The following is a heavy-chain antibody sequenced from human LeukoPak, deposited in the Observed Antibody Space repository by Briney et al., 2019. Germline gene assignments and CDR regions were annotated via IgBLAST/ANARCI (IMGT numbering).Heavy chain of an antibody. CDR3: AREDGIVGATSAFDI. J-gene: IGHJ3*02. CDR1: GFTFSTYT. Sequence: GGPLRLSCAASGFTFSTYTMNWVRQAPGKGLEWVSSINGRSNYIYYADSVKGRFTISRDNAKNSLYLQMNSLRAEDTAVYYCAREDGIVGATSAFDIWGQGTMVTVSS. CDR2: INGRSNYI. V-gene: IGHV3-21*01. D-gene: IGHD1-26*01.